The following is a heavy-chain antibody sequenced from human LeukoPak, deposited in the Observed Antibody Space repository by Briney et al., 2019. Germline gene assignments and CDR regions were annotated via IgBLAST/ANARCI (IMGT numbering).Heavy chain of an antibody. V-gene: IGHV1-69*06. D-gene: IGHD1-26*01. Sequence: SVKVSCKASGGTFSSYAISWVRQAPGQGLEWMGGIIPIFGTANYAQKFQGRVTITADKSTSTAYMELSSLRSEDTAVYYCARTDGGSYYKYGRAFDIWGQGTMVTVSS. CDR2: IIPIFGTA. J-gene: IGHJ3*02. CDR1: GGTFSSYA. CDR3: ARTDGGSYYKYGRAFDI.